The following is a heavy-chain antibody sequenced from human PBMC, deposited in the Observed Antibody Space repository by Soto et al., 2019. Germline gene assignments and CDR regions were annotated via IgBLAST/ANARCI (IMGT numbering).Heavy chain of an antibody. V-gene: IGHV3-21*01. D-gene: IGHD4-17*01. J-gene: IGHJ4*02. Sequence: GGSLRLSCAASGFTFRSFTMNWVRQAPGKGLEWVSTISSNSAYIYYTDALRGRFTISRDNAKNSLHLQMNSLRAEDTAVYYCARDYGGPVTVTSTRLFDYWGQGP. CDR3: ARDYGGPVTVTSTRLFDY. CDR2: ISSNSAYI. CDR1: GFTFRSFT.